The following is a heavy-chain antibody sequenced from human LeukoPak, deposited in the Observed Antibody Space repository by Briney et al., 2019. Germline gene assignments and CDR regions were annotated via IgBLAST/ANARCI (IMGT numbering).Heavy chain of an antibody. CDR2: INYSGST. J-gene: IGHJ6*03. V-gene: IGHV4-61*03. CDR3: ARGRIYYYYYMDV. CDR1: GGSISSASYY. Sequence: SETLSLTCTVSGGSISSASYYWSWIRQPPGKGLEWIAYINYSGSTNYNPSLKSRVTISVDTSKNHFSLTLSSVTAADTAVYYCARGRIYYYYYMDVWGKGTTVTVSS.